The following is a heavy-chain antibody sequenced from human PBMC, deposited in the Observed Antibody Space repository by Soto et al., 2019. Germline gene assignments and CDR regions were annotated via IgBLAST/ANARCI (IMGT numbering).Heavy chain of an antibody. D-gene: IGHD1-26*01. Sequence: QPGGSLRLSCVASGFTFSNFWLSWARQAPGKGLEWVANINQDGSAKYYVPSVRGRFTISRDNAKNSLYLQMNSLRAEDAAVYYCATSAGAPGNYWGQGTLVTVSS. J-gene: IGHJ4*02. CDR3: ATSAGAPGNY. CDR1: GFTFSNFW. CDR2: INQDGSAK. V-gene: IGHV3-7*01.